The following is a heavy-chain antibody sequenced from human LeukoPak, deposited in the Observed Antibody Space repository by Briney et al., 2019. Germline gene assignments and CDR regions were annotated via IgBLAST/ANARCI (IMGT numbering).Heavy chain of an antibody. CDR1: GGSISSGSYY. CDR2: IYYSGST. D-gene: IGHD4-23*01. Sequence: SETLSLTCTVSGGSISSGSYYWSWIRQPAGKGLEWIGSIYYSGSTYYNPSLKSRVTISVDTSKNQFSLKLSSVTAADTAVYYCARDIPVSGGNGAFDIWGQGTMVTVSS. J-gene: IGHJ3*02. V-gene: IGHV4-39*07. CDR3: ARDIPVSGGNGAFDI.